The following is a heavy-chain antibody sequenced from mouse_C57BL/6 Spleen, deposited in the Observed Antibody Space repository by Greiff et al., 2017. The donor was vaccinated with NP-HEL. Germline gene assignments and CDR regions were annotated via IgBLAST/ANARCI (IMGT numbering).Heavy chain of an antibody. CDR1: GFTFSSYA. Sequence: EVMLVESGGGLVKPGGSLKLSCAASGFTFSSYAMSWVRQTPEKRLEWVATISDGGSYTYYPDNVKGRFTISRDNAKNNLYLQMSHLKSEDTAMYYCARDQGLLRLPWYFDVWGTGTTVTVSS. V-gene: IGHV5-4*01. CDR3: ARDQGLLRLPWYFDV. CDR2: ISDGGSYT. J-gene: IGHJ1*03. D-gene: IGHD1-2*01.